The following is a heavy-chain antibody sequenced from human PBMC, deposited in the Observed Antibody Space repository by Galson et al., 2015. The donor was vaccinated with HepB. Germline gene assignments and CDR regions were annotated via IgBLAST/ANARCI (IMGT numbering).Heavy chain of an antibody. CDR2: INPNSGNT. J-gene: IGHJ4*02. D-gene: IGHD6-25*01. CDR3: VSEEYGSGWKRFDY. V-gene: IGHV1-2*02. CDR1: GYTFTGSY. Sequence: SVKVSCKASGYTFTGSYMHWARQAPGQGLERMGGINPNSGNTDYGQNFQGRVTMTRDTSISTLYMELRSLTSDDTAMYYCVSEEYGSGWKRFDYWGQATLVTVSS.